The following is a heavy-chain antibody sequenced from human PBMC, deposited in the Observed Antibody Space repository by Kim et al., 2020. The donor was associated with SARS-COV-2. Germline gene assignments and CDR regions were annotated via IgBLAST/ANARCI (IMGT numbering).Heavy chain of an antibody. J-gene: IGHJ4*02. D-gene: IGHD3-16*02. V-gene: IGHV3-30*01. CDR3: ARSRRLSQPYFDY. Sequence: YADSVKGRFTISRDNSKNTLYLQMNSLRAEDTAVYYCARSRRLSQPYFDYWGQGTLVTVSS.